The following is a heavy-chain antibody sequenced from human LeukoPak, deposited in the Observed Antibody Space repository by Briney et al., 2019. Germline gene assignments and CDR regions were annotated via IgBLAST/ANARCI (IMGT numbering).Heavy chain of an antibody. CDR3: ARRYCSGGSCYSGGFWFDP. Sequence: GESLKISCKGSGYSFTSYWIGWVRQMPGKGLEWMGIIYPVDSDTRYSPSFQGQVTISADKSISTAYLQWSSLKASDTAMYYCARRYCSGGSCYSGGFWFDPWGQGTLVTVSS. CDR1: GYSFTSYW. J-gene: IGHJ5*02. D-gene: IGHD2-15*01. CDR2: IYPVDSDT. V-gene: IGHV5-51*01.